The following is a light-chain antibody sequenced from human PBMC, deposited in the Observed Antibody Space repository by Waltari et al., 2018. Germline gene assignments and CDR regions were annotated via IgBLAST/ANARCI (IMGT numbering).Light chain of an antibody. Sequence: QSVLTQPPSASGTPGQRVTISCSGGCSNIGSTTVNWYQQLPGTAPKLLIYTTDQRPSGVPNRFSGSKSGTSASLAISGLQSEDEADYYCAAWDDSLTGSVVFGGGTKLTVL. V-gene: IGLV1-44*01. CDR2: TTD. CDR1: CSNIGSTT. J-gene: IGLJ2*01. CDR3: AAWDDSLTGSVV.